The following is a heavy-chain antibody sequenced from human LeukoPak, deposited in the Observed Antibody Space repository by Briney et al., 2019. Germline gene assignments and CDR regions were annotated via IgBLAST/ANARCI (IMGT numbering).Heavy chain of an antibody. D-gene: IGHD4/OR15-4a*01. Sequence: SETLSLTCTVSGGSINSYYWSWIRQPPGKGLEWIGYIYYSGSTNYNPSLKSRVTISVDTSKNQFSLKLNSVTAADTAVYYCGRVFGYDAPFDYWGQGTLVTVSS. CDR3: GRVFGYDAPFDY. CDR2: IYYSGST. V-gene: IGHV4-59*01. CDR1: GGSINSYY. J-gene: IGHJ4*02.